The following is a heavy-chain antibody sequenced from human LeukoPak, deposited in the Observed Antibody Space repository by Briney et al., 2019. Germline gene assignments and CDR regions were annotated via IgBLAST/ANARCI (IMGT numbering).Heavy chain of an antibody. CDR1: GGSISSTNW. V-gene: IGHV4-4*02. CDR3: ARIDYGDSSNWFDP. CDR2: IYHSGST. Sequence: PSETLSLTCAVSGGSISSTNWWSWVRQPPGKGLEWIGEIYHSGSTNYNPSLKSRVTISVDKSKNQFSLKLSSVIAADTAVYYCARIDYGDSSNWFDPWGQGILVSVSP. D-gene: IGHD4-17*01. J-gene: IGHJ5*02.